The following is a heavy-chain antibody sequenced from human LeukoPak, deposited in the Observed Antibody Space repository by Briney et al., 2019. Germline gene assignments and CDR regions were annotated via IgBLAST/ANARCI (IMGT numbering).Heavy chain of an antibody. V-gene: IGHV4-34*01. D-gene: IGHD4-11*01. Sequence: SETLSLTCAVYGDSFSDFYWSWIRQPPGKGLEWIGEINRGGSTNYNPSLKSRVTISLDTSVNQFFLRLSPVTAADAGVYYCARERASNNYNNWFDPWGRGTLVTVSS. J-gene: IGHJ5*02. CDR2: INRGGST. CDR1: GDSFSDFY. CDR3: ARERASNNYNNWFDP.